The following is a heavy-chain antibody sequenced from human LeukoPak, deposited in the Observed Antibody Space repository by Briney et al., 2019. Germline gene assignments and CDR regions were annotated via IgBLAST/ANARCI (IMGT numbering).Heavy chain of an antibody. Sequence: GGSLRLSCAASGFTVSSNYMSWVRQAPGKGLEWVSVIYTGGSTYYADYVKGRFTISRYNSKNTLYLQMSSLRAEDTSVYYCARFSSGSFDYWGQGTLVTVSS. CDR2: IYTGGST. CDR3: ARFSSGSFDY. D-gene: IGHD1-26*01. V-gene: IGHV3-53*01. CDR1: GFTVSSNY. J-gene: IGHJ4*02.